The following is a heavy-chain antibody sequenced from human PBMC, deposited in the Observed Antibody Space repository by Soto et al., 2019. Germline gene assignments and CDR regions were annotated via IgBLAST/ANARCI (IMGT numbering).Heavy chain of an antibody. CDR3: ARDYAYSIYYYGFDV. CDR2: VYYSGGA. D-gene: IGHD2-15*01. CDR1: GGSISGYY. J-gene: IGHJ6*02. Sequence: SETLSLTCTVSGGSISGYYWSWIRQPPGKGLEWIGNVYYSGGAKYNPSVKRRVSISVDTSKNQFSLNLSSVTAADTAVYYCARDYAYSIYYYGFDVWGQGTTVTV. V-gene: IGHV4-59*01.